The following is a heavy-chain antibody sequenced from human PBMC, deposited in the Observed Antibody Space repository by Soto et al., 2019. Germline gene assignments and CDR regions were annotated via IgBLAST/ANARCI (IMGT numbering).Heavy chain of an antibody. Sequence: EVQLVESGGGLVQPGGSLRLSCAASGFTFSSYWMSWVRQAPGKGLEWVANIKQDGSEKYYVDFVKGRFTISRDNAKNSLYLQMNSLRAEDTAVYYCARDRRGYSSGWLFYYYYGMDVWGQGTTVTVSS. V-gene: IGHV3-7*05. CDR2: IKQDGSEK. D-gene: IGHD6-19*01. J-gene: IGHJ6*02. CDR1: GFTFSSYW. CDR3: ARDRRGYSSGWLFYYYYGMDV.